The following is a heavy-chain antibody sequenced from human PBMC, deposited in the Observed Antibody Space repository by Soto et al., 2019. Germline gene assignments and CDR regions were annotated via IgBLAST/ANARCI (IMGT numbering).Heavy chain of an antibody. V-gene: IGHV3-21*01. CDR3: ARSPLYYDFRSSWFDP. J-gene: IGHJ5*02. D-gene: IGHD3-3*01. CDR1: GFTFSSYG. CDR2: ISSSSSYI. Sequence: GGSLRLSCAACGFTFSSYGINWVRQAPWKGLEWVSSISSSSSYIYYADSVKGRFTISRDNAKNSLYLQMNSLRAEDTAVYYCARSPLYYDFRSSWFDPWGQGALVTVSS.